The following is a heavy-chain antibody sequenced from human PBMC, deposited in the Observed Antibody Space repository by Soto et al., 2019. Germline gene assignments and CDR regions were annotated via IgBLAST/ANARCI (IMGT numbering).Heavy chain of an antibody. J-gene: IGHJ4*02. CDR3: VNRPDLSPSDY. CDR1: GFSLSTFGMG. V-gene: IGHV2-5*01. Sequence: SGPTLVNPTPTLTLTCTFSGFSLSTFGMGVGWIRQPPGKALEWLALIYWNDDKRYSPSLNSRLTIAKDTSKNLVVLTMTNVDPVDAATYSCVNRPDLSPSDYWGQGTLVTVSS. CDR2: IYWNDDK.